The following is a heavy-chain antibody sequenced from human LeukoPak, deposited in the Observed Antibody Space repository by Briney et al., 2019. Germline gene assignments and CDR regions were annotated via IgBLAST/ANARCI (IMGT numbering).Heavy chain of an antibody. Sequence: SVKVSCKASGYTFSNYVMNWVRQAPGQGLEWMGWINTNTGNPTYAQGFTGRFVFSLDTSVSTAYLQISSLKAEDTAVYYCARDSGPGYSSSWARYYYGMDVWGQGTTVTVSS. CDR3: ARDSGPGYSSSWARYYYGMDV. V-gene: IGHV7-4-1*02. D-gene: IGHD6-13*01. CDR1: GYTFSNYV. J-gene: IGHJ6*02. CDR2: INTNTGNP.